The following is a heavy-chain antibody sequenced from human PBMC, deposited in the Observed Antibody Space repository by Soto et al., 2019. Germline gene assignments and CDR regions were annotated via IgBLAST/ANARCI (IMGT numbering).Heavy chain of an antibody. CDR3: ARGPIFPGATSWLDP. V-gene: IGHV1-69*01. CDR1: GGIFSSFS. J-gene: IGHJ5*02. D-gene: IGHD1-1*01. Sequence: QVQLVQSGAEVKTPGSSVEVSCKASGGIFSSFSITWVRQVPGHGLEWMGGIIPMTGTPNYAEKFQGRLTLTAAASTRTGYLVLSSLKSEDTAVYYGARGPIFPGATSWLDPWGQGTVVIVSS. CDR2: IIPMTGTP.